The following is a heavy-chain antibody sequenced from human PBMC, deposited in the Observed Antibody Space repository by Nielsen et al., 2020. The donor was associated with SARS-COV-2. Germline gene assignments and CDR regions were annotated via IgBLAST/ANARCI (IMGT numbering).Heavy chain of an antibody. CDR2: ISSSSSYI. D-gene: IGHD3-10*01. CDR3: ARAGIYGSGSYYNLYGMDV. CDR1: GFTFSSYS. Sequence: GGSLRLSCAASGFTFSSYSMNWVRQAPGKGLEWVSSISSSSSYIYYADSVKGRFTISRDNAKNPLYLQMNSLKTEDTAVYYCARAGIYGSGSYYNLYGMDVWGQGTTVTVSS. J-gene: IGHJ6*02. V-gene: IGHV3-21*04.